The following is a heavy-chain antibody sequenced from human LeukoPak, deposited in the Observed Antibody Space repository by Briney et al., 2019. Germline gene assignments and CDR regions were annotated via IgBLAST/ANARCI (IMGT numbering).Heavy chain of an antibody. CDR2: IKQDGSEK. Sequence: PGGSLRLSCAASGFTFSSYWMSWVRQAPGKGLEWVANIKQDGSEKYYVDSVKGRFTISRDNSKNTLYLQINSLRAEDTAVYYCAGGGFGEAYYYYYMDVWGKGTTVTVSS. V-gene: IGHV3-7*03. CDR3: AGGGFGEAYYYYYMDV. CDR1: GFTFSSYW. D-gene: IGHD3-10*01. J-gene: IGHJ6*03.